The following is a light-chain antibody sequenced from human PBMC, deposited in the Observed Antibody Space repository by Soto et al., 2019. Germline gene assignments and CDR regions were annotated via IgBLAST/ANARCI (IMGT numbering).Light chain of an antibody. V-gene: IGLV2-14*03. Sequence: QSVLTQPASVSGAPGQSITISCTGTDTDVGGFNYVSWYQQFAGKAPKLIIYDVSSRPSGISNRFSGSKSDNTASLTISGLQAEDEADYFCSSYKAYRNYVFGTGTKVT. J-gene: IGLJ1*01. CDR3: SSYKAYRNYV. CDR2: DVS. CDR1: DTDVGGFNY.